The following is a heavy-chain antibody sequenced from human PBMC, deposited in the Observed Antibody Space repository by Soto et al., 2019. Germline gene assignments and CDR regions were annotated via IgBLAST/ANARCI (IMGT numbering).Heavy chain of an antibody. CDR3: ARDFAYFDS. CDR2: INHSGST. Sequence: SETLSLTCAVYGGSFSGYYWSWIRQPPGKGLEWIGEINHSGSTNYNPSLKSRVTISVDTSKNQFSLKLSSVTAADTAVYFCARDFAYFDSWGQGTLVTVSS. J-gene: IGHJ4*02. V-gene: IGHV4-34*01. CDR1: GGSFSGYY. D-gene: IGHD3-3*01.